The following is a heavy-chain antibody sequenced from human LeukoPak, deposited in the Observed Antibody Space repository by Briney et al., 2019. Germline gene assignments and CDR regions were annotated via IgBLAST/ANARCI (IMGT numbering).Heavy chain of an antibody. CDR1: GSTFSSYS. V-gene: IGHV3-23*01. CDR2: ISGGGENT. D-gene: IGHD6-6*01. J-gene: IGHJ4*02. CDR3: ARRVAARPWSPPFDY. Sequence: GGSLRLSCVASGSTFSSYSMTWVRQAPGKGLEWVSAISGGGENTYYADSVKGRFTISRDNSKNTLYLQMHSLRAEDTAVYYCARRVAARPWSPPFDYWGQGTLVTVSS.